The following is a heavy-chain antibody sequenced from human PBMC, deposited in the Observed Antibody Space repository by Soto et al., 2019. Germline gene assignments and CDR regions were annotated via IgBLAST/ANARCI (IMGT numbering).Heavy chain of an antibody. Sequence: QVQLQESGPGLVKPSGTLSLTCAVSGGSFTSNNWWTWVRQPPGQGLEWIGEIYRTGSTNYNPSLKSHVPISLDKSDNQFPLRVTSLTAADRAVYYCATRAPGTSVDYWGQGTLVTVSS. V-gene: IGHV4-4*02. D-gene: IGHD1-7*01. J-gene: IGHJ4*02. CDR2: IYRTGST. CDR1: GGSFTSNNW. CDR3: ATRAPGTSVDY.